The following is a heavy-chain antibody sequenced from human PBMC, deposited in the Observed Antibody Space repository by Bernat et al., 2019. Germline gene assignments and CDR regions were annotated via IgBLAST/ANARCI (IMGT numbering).Heavy chain of an antibody. Sequence: EVQLVESGGGVVQPGGSLRLSCAASGFTFDDYAMHLVRQALGKGLEWVPLISGDGSRTYYVDSVKGRFTISRDNSKNSLYLQRNGLRTEDTGLYYCAKGRQSSLYAGGYMDVWGKGTTVTVSS. CDR2: ISGDGSRT. D-gene: IGHD2-2*01. J-gene: IGHJ6*03. V-gene: IGHV3-43*02. CDR1: GFTFDDYA. CDR3: AKGRQSSLYAGGYMDV.